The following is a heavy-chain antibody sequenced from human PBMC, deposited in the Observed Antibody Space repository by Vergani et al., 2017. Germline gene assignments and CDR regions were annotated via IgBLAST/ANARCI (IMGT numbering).Heavy chain of an antibody. J-gene: IGHJ6*02. V-gene: IGHV1-69*04. D-gene: IGHD2-2*01. CDR2: IIPILGIA. CDR1: GGTFNNCA. Sequence: VQLVQSGAEVKKPGATLKISCKVSGGTFNNCAISWVRQAPGQGLEWMGRIIPILGIANYAQKFQGRVTITADKSTSTAYMELSSLRSEDTAVYYCARVPPAAENYYYYGMDVWGQGTTVTVSS. CDR3: ARVPPAAENYYYYGMDV.